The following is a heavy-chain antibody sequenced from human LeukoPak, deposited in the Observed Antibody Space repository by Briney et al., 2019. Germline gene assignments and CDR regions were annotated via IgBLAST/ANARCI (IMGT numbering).Heavy chain of an antibody. CDR1: GGTFSSYA. V-gene: IGHV1-69*04. CDR3: ARDETLELTYYYGMDV. CDR2: IIPILGIA. J-gene: IGHJ6*02. D-gene: IGHD1-7*01. Sequence: SVKASCKASGGTFSSYAISWVRQAPGQGLEWMGRIIPILGIANYAQKFQGRVTMTRDTSTSTVYMEPSSLRSEDTAVYYCARDETLELTYYYGMDVWGQGTTVTVSS.